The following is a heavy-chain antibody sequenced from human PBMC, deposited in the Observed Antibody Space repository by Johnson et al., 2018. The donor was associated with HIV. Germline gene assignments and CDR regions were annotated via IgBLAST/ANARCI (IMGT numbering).Heavy chain of an antibody. CDR1: GFTFSDYY. D-gene: IGHD6-19*01. V-gene: IGHV3-11*04. CDR3: ARDSGGMYSSGWYGLGAFDI. J-gene: IGHJ3*02. CDR2: ISSSGSTI. Sequence: QVQLVESGGGLVKPGGSLRLSCAASGFTFSDYYMSWIRQAPGKGLEWVSYISSSGSTIYYADSVKGRFTISRTHAKNSLYLQMNSLRAEDTAVYYGARDSGGMYSSGWYGLGAFDIWGQGTMVTVSS.